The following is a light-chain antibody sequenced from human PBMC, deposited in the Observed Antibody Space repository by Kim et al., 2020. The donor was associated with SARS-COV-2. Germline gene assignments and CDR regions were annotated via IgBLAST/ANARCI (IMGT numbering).Light chain of an antibody. CDR3: QEYNSAPIT. V-gene: IGKV1-27*01. Sequence: ASVGDRVTITCRASQCITNYLAWYQQKPGKVPKLLIYAASTLHSGVPSRFSGSGSGTDFTLTISSLQPEDVATYYCQEYNSAPITFGQGTRLEIK. CDR2: AAS. J-gene: IGKJ5*01. CDR1: QCITNY.